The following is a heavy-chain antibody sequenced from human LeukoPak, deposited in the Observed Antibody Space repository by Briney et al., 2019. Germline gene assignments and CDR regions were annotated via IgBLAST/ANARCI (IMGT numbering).Heavy chain of an antibody. V-gene: IGHV1-2*02. Sequence: ASVKVSCKASGYTFTGYYMHWVRQAPGQGFEWMGWINPNTGGTDYAQKFQGRVTMTSDTSISTAYLEWSRLGSDDTAVYYCARGQAATVFFDYWAQGTLVTVSS. D-gene: IGHD4-17*01. CDR2: INPNTGGT. J-gene: IGHJ4*02. CDR3: ARGQAATVFFDY. CDR1: GYTFTGYY.